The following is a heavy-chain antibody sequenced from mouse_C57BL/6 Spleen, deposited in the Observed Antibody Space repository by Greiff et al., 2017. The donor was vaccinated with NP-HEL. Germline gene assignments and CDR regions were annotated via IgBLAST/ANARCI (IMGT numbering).Heavy chain of an antibody. Sequence: EVKLEESGGGLVQPGGSMKLSCVASGFTFSNYWMNWVRQSPEKGLEWVAQIRLKSDNYATHYAESVKGRFTISRDDSKSSVYLQMNNLRAEDTGIYYCTGLGGYFDYWGQGTTLTVSS. CDR1: GFTFSNYW. D-gene: IGHD4-1*01. CDR3: TGLGGYFDY. V-gene: IGHV6-3*01. CDR2: IRLKSDNYAT. J-gene: IGHJ2*01.